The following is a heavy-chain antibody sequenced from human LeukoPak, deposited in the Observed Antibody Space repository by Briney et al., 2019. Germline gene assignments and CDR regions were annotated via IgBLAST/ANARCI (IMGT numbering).Heavy chain of an antibody. CDR3: AKAEDSGYSYGTLDY. Sequence: GGSLRLSCAASGFTFSSYAMSWVRQAPGKGLEWVSAISGSGGSTYYADPVKGRFTISRDNSKNTLYLQMNSLRAEDTAVYYCAKAEDSGYSYGTLDYWGQGTLVTVSS. CDR2: ISGSGGST. D-gene: IGHD5-18*01. CDR1: GFTFSSYA. V-gene: IGHV3-23*01. J-gene: IGHJ4*02.